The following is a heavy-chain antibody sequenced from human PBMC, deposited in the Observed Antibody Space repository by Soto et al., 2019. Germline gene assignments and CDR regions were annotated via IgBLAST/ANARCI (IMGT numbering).Heavy chain of an antibody. J-gene: IGHJ5*02. CDR1: GYTFTSYY. CDR3: ARILPPFGVVSLTQNWFDP. Sequence: QVQLVQSGAEVKKPGASVKVSCKASGYTFTSYYMHWVRQAPGQGLEWMGIINPSGGSTSYAQKFQGRVTMTRDTSTSTVYMELSSLRSEDTAVYYCARILPPFGVVSLTQNWFDPWGQGTLVTVSS. CDR2: INPSGGST. D-gene: IGHD3-3*01. V-gene: IGHV1-46*01.